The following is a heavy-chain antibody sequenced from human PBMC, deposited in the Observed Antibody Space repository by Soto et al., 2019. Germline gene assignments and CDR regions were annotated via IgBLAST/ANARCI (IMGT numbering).Heavy chain of an antibody. CDR1: GFISRNYW. CDR3: VRAVGGSGAF. CDR2: MNQDGSEI. J-gene: IGHJ4*02. D-gene: IGHD3-16*01. Sequence: EVQLVESGGGLVQPGGSLRLSCAASGFISRNYWMSWVRQAPGKGLEWVANMNQDGSEIYYVDSVKGRFTISRDNAKDSLSLQMNSLRAEDTALYYCVRAVGGSGAFWGQGALVTVSS. V-gene: IGHV3-7*04.